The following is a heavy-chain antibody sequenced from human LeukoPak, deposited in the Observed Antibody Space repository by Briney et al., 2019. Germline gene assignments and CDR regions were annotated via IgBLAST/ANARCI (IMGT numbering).Heavy chain of an antibody. CDR2: INHSGTT. CDR1: AGSFSGSY. CDR3: APRSTVENDNWFDL. V-gene: IGHV4-34*01. J-gene: IGHJ5*02. Sequence: SETLSLTCAVYAGSFSGSYWGWIRQPPGKWLEWSGEINHSGTTNYNPSLKRRVTMSVDTSKNQFSLKLSCVTAADTAVYYCAPRSTVENDNWFDLWGQGTLVSVSS. D-gene: IGHD4-23*01.